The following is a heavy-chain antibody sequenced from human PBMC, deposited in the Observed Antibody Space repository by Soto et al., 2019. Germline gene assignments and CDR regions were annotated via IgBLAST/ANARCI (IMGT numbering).Heavy chain of an antibody. CDR3: AHSPRAPVRIDY. CDR2: IYWDDDK. Sequence: QITLKESGPTLVKPTQTLTLTCTFSGFSLSTSGVGVGWIRQPPGKALEWLALIYWDDDKRYNPSLKSRLTITKDTSENQVVLTMTNMDPVDTATYYCAHSPRAPVRIDYWGQGTLVTVSS. D-gene: IGHD2-15*01. J-gene: IGHJ4*02. V-gene: IGHV2-5*02. CDR1: GFSLSTSGVG.